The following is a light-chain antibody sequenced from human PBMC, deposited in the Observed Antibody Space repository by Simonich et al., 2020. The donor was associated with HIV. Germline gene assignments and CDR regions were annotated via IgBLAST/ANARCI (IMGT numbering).Light chain of an antibody. J-gene: IGKJ1*01. CDR1: QSVLYNSNNKNY. V-gene: IGKV4-1*01. CDR2: WAS. Sequence: DIVMTLSPDSLAVSLGERAPINCKCSQSVLYNSNNKNYLVWYQQKPGQTPKLLIYWASTRESWVPDRCSGSGSGTDFTLTISILQAEDVAVYYCQQYYSTPRTFGQGTKVEIK. CDR3: QQYYSTPRT.